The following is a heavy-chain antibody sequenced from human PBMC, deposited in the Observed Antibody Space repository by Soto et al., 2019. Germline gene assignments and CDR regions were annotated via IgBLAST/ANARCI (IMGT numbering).Heavy chain of an antibody. CDR3: ARGREIYYYGLDV. Sequence: PSETLSLTCAVYGGSFSGYYWSWIRQPPGKGLEWIGEINHGGSTNYDPSLESRVTISADTSKNQFSLNLSSVTAAVTAVYYCARGREIYYYGLDVWGQGTTVTVSS. J-gene: IGHJ6*02. V-gene: IGHV4-34*01. CDR1: GGSFSGYY. CDR2: INHGGST.